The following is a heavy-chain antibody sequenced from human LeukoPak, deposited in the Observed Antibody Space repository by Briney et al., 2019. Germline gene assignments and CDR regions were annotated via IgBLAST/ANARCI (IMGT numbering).Heavy chain of an antibody. J-gene: IGHJ4*02. D-gene: IGHD3-10*01. V-gene: IGHV4-59*01. CDR2: IYYSGST. Sequence: PSETLSLTCTVSGGSINSYYWSWIRQPPGKGLEWIGCIYYSGSTNYNPSLKSRVTISVDTSKNQFSLKLSSVTAADTAVYYCARAGVGLWFGELQWGQGTLVTVSS. CDR1: GGSINSYY. CDR3: ARAGVGLWFGELQ.